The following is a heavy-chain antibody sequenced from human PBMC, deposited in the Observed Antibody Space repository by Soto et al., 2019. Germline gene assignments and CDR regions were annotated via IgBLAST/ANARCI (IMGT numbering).Heavy chain of an antibody. CDR3: AQGSGSAFWSGYYL. J-gene: IGHJ4*01. Sequence: GGSLRRSCAASGFTFSSYGIHWVRQAPVKGLEWVAVISYDGRNKDYSDSGKGRFTIFRDNSKNTLYLQMDSLRAEDTAVYYCAQGSGSAFWSGYYLWGHGTPAPVS. D-gene: IGHD3-3*01. CDR2: ISYDGRNK. CDR1: GFTFSSYG. V-gene: IGHV3-30*18.